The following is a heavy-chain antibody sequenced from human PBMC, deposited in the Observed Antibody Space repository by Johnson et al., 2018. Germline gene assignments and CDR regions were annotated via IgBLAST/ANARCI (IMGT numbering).Heavy chain of an antibody. Sequence: QVQLQQWGAGLLKPSETLSLTCAVYGGSFSGYYWSWIRQPPGKGLEWIGEINHSGSTNYNPSLKSRVTISLDTSKNQFSLKLKSVTAADTAVYYCARALYGDYGIYYYYCGMDVWGQGTTVTVSS. CDR2: INHSGST. V-gene: IGHV4-34*01. CDR3: ARALYGDYGIYYYYCGMDV. J-gene: IGHJ6*02. D-gene: IGHD4-17*01. CDR1: GGSFSGYY.